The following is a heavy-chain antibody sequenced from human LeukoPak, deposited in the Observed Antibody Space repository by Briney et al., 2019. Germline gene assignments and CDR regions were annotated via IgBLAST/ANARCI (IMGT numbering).Heavy chain of an antibody. CDR2: ISPDGSNE. V-gene: IGHV3-30*18. J-gene: IGHJ5*02. Sequence: GGSLRLSCGASGFTFRTYAMHWVRQTPDKGLEWVAFISPDGSNENYADSVKGRFTISRDNSKNTLYLRMNNLTPEDTGVYYCAKGLAATTSYGNWFDPWGQGTLVTVSS. CDR3: AKGLAATTSYGNWFDP. D-gene: IGHD2-15*01. CDR1: GFTFRTYA.